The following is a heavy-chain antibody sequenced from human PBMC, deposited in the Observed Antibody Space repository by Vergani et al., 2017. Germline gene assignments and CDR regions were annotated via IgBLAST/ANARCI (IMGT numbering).Heavy chain of an antibody. D-gene: IGHD3-10*01. CDR2: IIPIFGTA. CDR3: ASNLLWFGDVVYYYYGMDV. CDR1: GGTFSSYA. V-gene: IGHV1-69*18. Sequence: QVQLVQSGAEVKKPGSSVKVSCKASGGTFSSYAISWVRQAPGQGLEWMGRIIPIFGTANYAQKFQGRVTITADESTSTADMELSRLRSEDTAVYYCASNLLWFGDVVYYYYGMDVWGQGTTVTVSS. J-gene: IGHJ6*02.